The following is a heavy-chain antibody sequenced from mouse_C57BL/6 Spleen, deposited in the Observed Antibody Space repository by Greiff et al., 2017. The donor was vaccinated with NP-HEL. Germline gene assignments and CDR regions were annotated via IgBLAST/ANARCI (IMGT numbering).Heavy chain of an antibody. CDR3: ARKSYPEAMDY. D-gene: IGHD2-12*01. Sequence: VQLQQSGPGLVQPSQSLSITCTVSGFSLTSYGVHWVRQSPGKGLEWLGVIWSGGSTDYNAAFISRLSISKDNSKSQVFFKMNSLQADDTAIYYCARKSYPEAMDYWGQGTSVTVSS. CDR1: GFSLTSYG. J-gene: IGHJ4*01. V-gene: IGHV2-2*01. CDR2: IWSGGST.